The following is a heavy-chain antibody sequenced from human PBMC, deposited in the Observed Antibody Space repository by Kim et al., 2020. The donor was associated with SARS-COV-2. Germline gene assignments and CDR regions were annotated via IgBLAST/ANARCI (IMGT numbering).Heavy chain of an antibody. J-gene: IGHJ6*02. CDR3: AREADVVVINVGAYYYYYGMDV. V-gene: IGHV1-18*04. D-gene: IGHD3-22*01. CDR1: GYTFTSYG. Sequence: ASVKVSCKASGYTFTSYGISWVRQAPGQGLEWMGWISAYNGNTNYAQKLQGRVTMTTDTSTSTAYMELRSLRSDDTAVYYCAREADVVVINVGAYYYYYGMDVWGQGTTVTVSS. CDR2: ISAYNGNT.